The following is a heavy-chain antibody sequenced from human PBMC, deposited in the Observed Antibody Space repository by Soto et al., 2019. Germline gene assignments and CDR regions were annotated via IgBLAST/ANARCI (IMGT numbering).Heavy chain of an antibody. CDR3: ARGQEGVVATH. D-gene: IGHD5-12*01. V-gene: IGHV4-34*01. CDR2: VKDGGHT. Sequence: QVQLQQWGAGLLKPSETLSLNCAVTGGSLIGYYWSWIRQPPGKGLEWVGEVKDGGHTNYSPSLMCRVTISSDPSNNQFSLRLNSVTAADTGVYYCARGQEGVVATHWDQGSLVTVSS. CDR1: GGSLIGYY. J-gene: IGHJ4*02.